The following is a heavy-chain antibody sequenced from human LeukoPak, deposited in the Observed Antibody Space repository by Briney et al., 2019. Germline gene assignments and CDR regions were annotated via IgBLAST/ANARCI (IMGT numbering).Heavy chain of an antibody. CDR2: IYYSGST. D-gene: IGHD6-13*01. CDR1: GGSISSSSYY. Sequence: SETLSLTCTVSGGSISSSSYYWGWIRQPPGKGLEWIGSIYYSGSTYYNPSLKSRVTISVDTSKNQFSLKLSSVTAEDTAVYYCARGGIAAAGIYYYYFDYWGQGTLVTVSS. J-gene: IGHJ4*02. V-gene: IGHV4-39*07. CDR3: ARGGIAAAGIYYYYFDY.